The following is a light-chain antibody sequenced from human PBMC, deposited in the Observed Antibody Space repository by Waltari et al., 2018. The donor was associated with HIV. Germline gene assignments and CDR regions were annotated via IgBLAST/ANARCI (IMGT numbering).Light chain of an antibody. J-gene: IGLJ2*01. CDR3: SSYTITTAIV. V-gene: IGLV2-14*01. CDR2: EVT. CDR1: NSDVGAYNY. Sequence: QSALTQPASVSGSPGQSITISCTGTNSDVGAYNYVSWYQQHPGKAPKLLIHEVTNRPPVISNRFSGSKSGNTASMTISGLQPEDEADYYCSSYTITTAIVFGGGTKLTVL.